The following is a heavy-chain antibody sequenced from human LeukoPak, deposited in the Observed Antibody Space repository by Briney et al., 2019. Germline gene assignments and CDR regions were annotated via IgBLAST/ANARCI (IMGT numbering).Heavy chain of an antibody. D-gene: IGHD5-24*01. Sequence: GGSLRLSCAASGFTFSSYSMNWVRQAPGKGLEWVSSISSSSSYIYYADSVKGRFTISRDNAKNSLYLQMNSLRAEDTAVYYCARVGDGYNWYFDYWGQGTLVTVSS. V-gene: IGHV3-21*04. CDR3: ARVGDGYNWYFDY. CDR2: ISSSSSYI. J-gene: IGHJ4*02. CDR1: GFTFSSYS.